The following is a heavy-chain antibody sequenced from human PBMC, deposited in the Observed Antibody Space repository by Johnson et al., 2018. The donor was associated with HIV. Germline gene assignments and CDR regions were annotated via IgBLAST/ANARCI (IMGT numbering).Heavy chain of an antibody. V-gene: IGHV3-13*01. Sequence: EVQLVESGGGVVQPGRSLRLSCAASGFTFSSYDMHWVRQATGKGLEWVSAIGTAGDTYYPGSVKCRFTISRENAKNSLYLQMNSLRAEDTAVYYCARERDTDMAGDAFDIWGQGTMVTVSS. CDR1: GFTFSSYD. D-gene: IGHD5-18*01. J-gene: IGHJ3*02. CDR2: IGTAGDT. CDR3: ARERDTDMAGDAFDI.